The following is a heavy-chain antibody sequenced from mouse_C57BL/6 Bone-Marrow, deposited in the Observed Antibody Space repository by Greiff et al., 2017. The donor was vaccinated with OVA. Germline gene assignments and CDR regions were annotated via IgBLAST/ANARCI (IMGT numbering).Heavy chain of an antibody. CDR1: GFSLTSYA. CDR3: ARNPNYYGSSLYWYFDV. D-gene: IGHD1-1*01. Sequence: VQLQESGPGLVAPSQSLSITCTVSGFSLTSYAISWVRQPPGKGLEWLGVIWTGGGTNYNSALKSRLSISKDNSKSQVFLKMNSLQTDDTARYYCARNPNYYGSSLYWYFDVWGTGTTVTVSS. J-gene: IGHJ1*03. CDR2: IWTGGGT. V-gene: IGHV2-9-1*01.